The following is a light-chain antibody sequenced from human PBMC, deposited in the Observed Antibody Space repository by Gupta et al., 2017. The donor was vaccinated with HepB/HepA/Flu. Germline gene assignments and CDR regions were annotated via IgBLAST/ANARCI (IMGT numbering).Light chain of an antibody. J-gene: IGKJ1*01. CDR1: QGISSY. CDR3: QQYYSYPWT. CDR2: AAS. V-gene: IGKV1-8*01. Sequence: AIRMTQSPSSFSASTGDRVTITCRASQGISSYLALYQQKPGKAPKLLIYAASTLQSGVPSRFSGSGSGTDFTLTISCLQSEYFATYYCQQYYSYPWTFGQGTKVEIK.